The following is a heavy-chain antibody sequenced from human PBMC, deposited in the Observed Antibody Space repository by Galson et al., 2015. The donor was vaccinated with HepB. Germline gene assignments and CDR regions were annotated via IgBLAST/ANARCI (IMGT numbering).Heavy chain of an antibody. V-gene: IGHV1-3*01. CDR3: AKSDTVTTSFY. Sequence: SVKVSCKASGYTFTNYAMHWVRQAPGQSLEWMGWLNAGNGDTKYSEKFQGRVTITSDTSASTGYMELSSLRSEDTAIYYCAKSDTVTTSFYWGHGTQVTVSS. J-gene: IGHJ4*01. CDR1: GYTFTNYA. D-gene: IGHD4-11*01. CDR2: LNAGNGDT.